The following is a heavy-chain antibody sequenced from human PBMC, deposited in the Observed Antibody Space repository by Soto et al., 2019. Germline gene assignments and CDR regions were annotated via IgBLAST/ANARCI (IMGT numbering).Heavy chain of an antibody. J-gene: IGHJ4*02. Sequence: NPSETLSLTXTVSGGSISSSSYYWGWIRQPPGKGLVWIGSIYYSGTTYYNPSLKSRVTISVDTSKNQFSLKLSSVTAADTAVYYCARHRGYYDILTGYYTELNFDYWGQGTLVTVS. CDR2: IYYSGTT. CDR1: GGSISSSSYY. V-gene: IGHV4-39*01. D-gene: IGHD3-9*01. CDR3: ARHRGYYDILTGYYTELNFDY.